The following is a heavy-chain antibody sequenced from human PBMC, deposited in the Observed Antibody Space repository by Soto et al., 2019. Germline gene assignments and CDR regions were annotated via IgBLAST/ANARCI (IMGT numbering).Heavy chain of an antibody. Sequence: SGPTLVNPTQTLTLTCTFSGFSLSTSGMCVSWIRQPPGKALEWLARIDWDDDKYYSTSLKTRLTISKDTSKNQVVLTMTNMDPVDTATYYCARCTNYYDSSGYPAWFDPWGQGTLVTVSS. V-gene: IGHV2-70*11. D-gene: IGHD3-22*01. J-gene: IGHJ5*02. CDR1: GFSLSTSGMC. CDR2: IDWDDDK. CDR3: ARCTNYYDSSGYPAWFDP.